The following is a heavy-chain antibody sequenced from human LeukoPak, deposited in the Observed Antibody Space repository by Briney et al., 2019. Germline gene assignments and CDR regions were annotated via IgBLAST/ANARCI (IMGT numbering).Heavy chain of an antibody. J-gene: IGHJ4*02. Sequence: GGSLRLSCAASGLTFSSYAMSWVRQAPGKGLEWVSAISGSGGSTYYADSVKGRFTISRDNSKNTLYLQMNSLRAEDTAVYYCAKDQGGSSWYKGEYYFDYWGQGTLVTVSS. CDR2: ISGSGGST. CDR1: GLTFSSYA. D-gene: IGHD6-13*01. CDR3: AKDQGGSSWYKGEYYFDY. V-gene: IGHV3-23*01.